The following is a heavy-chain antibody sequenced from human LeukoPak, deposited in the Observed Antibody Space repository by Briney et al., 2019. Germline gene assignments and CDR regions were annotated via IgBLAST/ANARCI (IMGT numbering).Heavy chain of an antibody. D-gene: IGHD3-22*01. Sequence: SQTLSLTCTVAGGSISSGSYYWSWIRQPAGRGLEWIGRIYTSGSTNYNPSLKSRVTISVDTSKNKSSLKLSSVTAADTAVYYCARVRYYYDSSGYGAAFDIWGQGTMVTVSS. V-gene: IGHV4-61*02. CDR1: GGSISSGSYY. J-gene: IGHJ3*02. CDR3: ARVRYYYDSSGYGAAFDI. CDR2: IYTSGST.